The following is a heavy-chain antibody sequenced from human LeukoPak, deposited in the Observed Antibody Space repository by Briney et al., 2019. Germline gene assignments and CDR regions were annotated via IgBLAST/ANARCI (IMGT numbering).Heavy chain of an antibody. Sequence: DPSETLSLTCAVSGGSISSGGYSWSWIRQPPGKGLEWIGYIYHSGSTYYNPSLKSRVTISVDRSKNQFSLKLSSVTAADTAVYYCARADEYQLLSVWGQGTLVTVSS. D-gene: IGHD2-2*01. CDR2: IYHSGST. CDR1: GGSISSGGYS. V-gene: IGHV4-30-2*01. J-gene: IGHJ4*02. CDR3: ARADEYQLLSV.